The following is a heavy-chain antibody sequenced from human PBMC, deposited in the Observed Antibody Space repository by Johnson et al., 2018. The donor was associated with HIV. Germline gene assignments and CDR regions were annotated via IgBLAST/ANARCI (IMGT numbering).Heavy chain of an antibody. J-gene: IGHJ3*02. CDR3: ASILVVAAQEADAFDI. CDR2: ISYDGSNK. Sequence: QVQLVESGGGVVQPGRSLRLSCAASGFTFSSYAMHWVRQAPGKGLEWVAVISYDGSNKYYADSVKGRFTISRDNSKNTLYLKMNSLRAEDTAVYYCASILVVAAQEADAFDIWGQGTMVTVSS. CDR1: GFTFSSYA. D-gene: IGHD2-15*01. V-gene: IGHV3-30-3*01.